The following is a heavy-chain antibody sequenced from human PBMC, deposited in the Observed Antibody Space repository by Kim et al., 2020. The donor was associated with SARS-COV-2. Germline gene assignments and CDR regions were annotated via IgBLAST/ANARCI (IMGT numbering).Heavy chain of an antibody. D-gene: IGHD6-19*01. J-gene: IGHJ2*01. CDR2: ISWDGGST. CDR1: GFTFDDYT. CDR3: AKDGGWPYWYFDL. Sequence: GGSLRLSCAASGFTFDDYTMHWVRQAPGKGLEWVSLISWDGGSTYYADSVKGRFTISRDNSKNSLYLQMNSLRTEDTALYYCAKDGGWPYWYFDLWGRGTLVTVSS. V-gene: IGHV3-43*01.